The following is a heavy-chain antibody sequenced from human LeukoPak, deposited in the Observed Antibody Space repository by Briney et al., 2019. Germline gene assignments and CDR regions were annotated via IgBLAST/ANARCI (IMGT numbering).Heavy chain of an antibody. D-gene: IGHD2-2*01. J-gene: IGHJ4*02. CDR1: GFTFSNYW. Sequence: GGSLRLSCAASGFTFSNYWMSWVRQAPGKGLEWVSATSGSGDSTYYADSVKGRFTVSRDNSKNTLHLQVNSLRAEDTAVYYCAKAYCRSTTCLSPDYWGQGTLVTVSS. V-gene: IGHV3-23*01. CDR2: TSGSGDST. CDR3: AKAYCRSTTCLSPDY.